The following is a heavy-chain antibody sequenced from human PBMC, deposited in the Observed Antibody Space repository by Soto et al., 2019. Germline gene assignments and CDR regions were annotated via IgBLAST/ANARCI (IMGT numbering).Heavy chain of an antibody. CDR2: IIPIFGTA. V-gene: IGHV1-69*01. CDR1: GGTFSSYA. CDR3: ARRVRIGREFSFDY. J-gene: IGHJ4*02. D-gene: IGHD3-10*01. Sequence: SVKDSCEASGGTFSSYAISWVRQAPVQGLEWMGGIIPIFGTANYAQKFQGRVTITADESTSTAYMELSSLRSEDAAVYYCARRVRIGREFSFDYWGQGTLVTVSS.